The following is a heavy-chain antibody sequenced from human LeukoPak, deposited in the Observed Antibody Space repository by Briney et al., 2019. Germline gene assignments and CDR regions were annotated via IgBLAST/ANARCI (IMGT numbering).Heavy chain of an antibody. Sequence: PSETLSLTCNVSGVSIKSYYWSWVRQAPGKGLDWIGYIYYSGTTNYNPSLKSRVTISVDTSKNQFSLKLNSVTAADTAVYYCARGVYIAAAQYGYWGQGTLVTVSS. CDR2: IYYSGTT. V-gene: IGHV4-59*01. D-gene: IGHD6-13*01. CDR3: ARGVYIAAAQYGY. J-gene: IGHJ4*02. CDR1: GVSIKSYY.